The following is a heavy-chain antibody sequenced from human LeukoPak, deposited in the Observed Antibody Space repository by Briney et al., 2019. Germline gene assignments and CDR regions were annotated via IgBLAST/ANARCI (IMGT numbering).Heavy chain of an antibody. CDR1: GYTFTGYY. D-gene: IGHD3-9*01. V-gene: IGHV1-8*03. CDR3: ARGRNYDILTGYCISCYYMDV. Sequence: GASVKVSCKASGYTFTGYYMHWVRQAPGQGLEWMGWMNPNSGNTGYAQKFQGRVTITRNTSISTAYMELSSLRSEDTAVYYCARGRNYDILTGYCISCYYMDVWGKGTTVTVSS. J-gene: IGHJ6*03. CDR2: MNPNSGNT.